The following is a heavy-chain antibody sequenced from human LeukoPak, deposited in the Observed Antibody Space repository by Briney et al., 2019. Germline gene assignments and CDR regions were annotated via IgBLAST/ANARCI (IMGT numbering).Heavy chain of an antibody. Sequence: GGSLRLSCAASGFTVSSDYMTWVRQAPGKGGEWGSLLHSVGTTYYTDSVKGRFTISRDKSNNLLYLEMNSHRSDNTALYYCARAYSYAFHVWGQGTRVTVSS. V-gene: IGHV3-66*01. CDR1: GFTVSSDY. CDR3: ARAYSYAFHV. CDR2: LHSVGTT. D-gene: IGHD2-15*01. J-gene: IGHJ3*01.